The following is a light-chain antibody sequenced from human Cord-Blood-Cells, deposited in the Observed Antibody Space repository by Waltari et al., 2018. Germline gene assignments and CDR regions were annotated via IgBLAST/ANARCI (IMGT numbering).Light chain of an antibody. Sequence: SYELTQPPSVSVSPGQPASITCTGAKLGDKYACWYQQKPGQSPVLVIYQVIKRPSGIPERFSGSNSGNTATLTISGTQAMDEADYYCQAWDSSTVVFGGGTKLTVL. CDR1: KLGDKY. J-gene: IGLJ2*01. CDR3: QAWDSSTVV. V-gene: IGLV3-1*01. CDR2: QVI.